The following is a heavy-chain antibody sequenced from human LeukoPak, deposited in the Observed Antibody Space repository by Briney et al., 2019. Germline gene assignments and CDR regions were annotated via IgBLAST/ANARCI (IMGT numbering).Heavy chain of an antibody. Sequence: ASVKLSCKSSGYTFTGFYMHWVRQAPGQGLEWMGWINPNNGGTHYAQKFQGRVTMTRDTPISTAYMELSRLRSDDTAVYYCAREPGDGGYDNFDYWGQGTLVTVSS. CDR2: INPNNGGT. CDR1: GYTFTGFY. V-gene: IGHV1-2*02. CDR3: AREPGDGGYDNFDY. J-gene: IGHJ4*02. D-gene: IGHD5-12*01.